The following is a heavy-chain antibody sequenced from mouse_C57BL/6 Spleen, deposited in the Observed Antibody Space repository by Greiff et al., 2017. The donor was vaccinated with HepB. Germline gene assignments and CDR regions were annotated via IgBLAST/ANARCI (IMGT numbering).Heavy chain of an antibody. CDR3: ARSKAYHGYYDYAMDY. CDR1: GYSFTDYN. J-gene: IGHJ4*01. D-gene: IGHD2-3*01. V-gene: IGHV1-39*01. Sequence: LVESGPELVKPGASVKISCKASGYSFTDYNMNWVKQSNGKSLEWIGVINPNYGTTSYNQKFKGKATLTVDQSSSTAYMQLNSLTSEDSAVYYCARSKAYHGYYDYAMDYWGQGTSVTVSS. CDR2: INPNYGTT.